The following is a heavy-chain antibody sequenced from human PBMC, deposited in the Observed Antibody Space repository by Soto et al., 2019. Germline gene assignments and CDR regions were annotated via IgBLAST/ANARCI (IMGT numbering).Heavy chain of an antibody. CDR2: IIPIFGTA. D-gene: IGHD3-22*01. V-gene: IGHV1-69*13. J-gene: IGHJ4*02. CDR3: ARDYAYYYDSSGYPFDY. Sequence: SVKVSCKASGGTFSSYAISWVRQAPGQGLESMGGIIPIFGTANYAQKFQGRVTITADESTSTAYMELSSLRSEDTAVYYCARDYAYYYDSSGYPFDYWGQGTLVTVSS. CDR1: GGTFSSYA.